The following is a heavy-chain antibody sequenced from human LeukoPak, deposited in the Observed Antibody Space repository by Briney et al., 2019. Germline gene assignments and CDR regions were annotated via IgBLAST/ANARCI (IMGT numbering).Heavy chain of an antibody. Sequence: GGSLRLSCAASGFTFSSYEINWVRQAPGKGLEWVSYISSSGSTIYYADSVKGRFTISRDNAKNSLYLQMNSLRAEDTAVYYCAKDGWSGYESDYYYYYMDVWGKGTTVTVSS. CDR3: AKDGWSGYESDYYYYYMDV. V-gene: IGHV3-48*03. D-gene: IGHD5-12*01. J-gene: IGHJ6*03. CDR2: ISSSGSTI. CDR1: GFTFSSYE.